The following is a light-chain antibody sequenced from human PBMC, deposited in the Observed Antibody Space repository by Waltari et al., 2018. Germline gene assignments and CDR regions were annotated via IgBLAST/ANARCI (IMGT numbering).Light chain of an antibody. Sequence: EIVLTQSPSTLSVSPGERAILSCRASQTISNNLAWYQQRPGQPPRLLIYGASASAAAIPVRFSGSGSGTEFTLTISGLQSEDFAVYYCQHYHQWPPYTFGQGTKVE. CDR3: QHYHQWPPYT. CDR1: QTISNN. J-gene: IGKJ2*01. CDR2: GAS. V-gene: IGKV3-15*01.